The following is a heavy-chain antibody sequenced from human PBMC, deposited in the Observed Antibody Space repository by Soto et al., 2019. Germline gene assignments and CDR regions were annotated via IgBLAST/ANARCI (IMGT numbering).Heavy chain of an antibody. CDR1: GGSINSGGYY. Sequence: SETLSLTCNVSGGSINSGGYYWGWIRQHPGKGLEWIGYIHYRGRTSYNPSLKSRGSISLDTSGHHFSLKLTSVTVADTAVYYCAGCRDAFGFDTWGQGILVTVSS. CDR3: AGCRDAFGFDT. CDR2: IHYRGRT. V-gene: IGHV4-31*03. D-gene: IGHD2-15*01. J-gene: IGHJ4*02.